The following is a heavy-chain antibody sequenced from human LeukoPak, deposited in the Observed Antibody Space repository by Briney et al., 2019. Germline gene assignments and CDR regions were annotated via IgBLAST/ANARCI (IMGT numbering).Heavy chain of an antibody. D-gene: IGHD6-13*01. Sequence: PGGSLRLSCAASGFSFGGSAIHWVRQASGKGLEWVGRNRSKANSYATAFAASVKGRFTISRDDSKNTAYLQMNSLETEDTAVYYCTRQSGNSSWYNDWFDPWGQGTLVTVSS. CDR3: TRQSGNSSWYNDWFDP. V-gene: IGHV3-73*01. J-gene: IGHJ5*02. CDR1: GFSFGGSA. CDR2: NRSKANSYAT.